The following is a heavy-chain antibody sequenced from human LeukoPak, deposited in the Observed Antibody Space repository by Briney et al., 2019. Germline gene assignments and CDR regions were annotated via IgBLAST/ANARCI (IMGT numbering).Heavy chain of an antibody. V-gene: IGHV1-3*01. CDR3: ARDFLYYDILTGWVY. Sequence: ASVKVSCKASGYTFDSYAMHWVRQAPGQRLEWMGWINAGNGNTKYSQKFQGRVTITRDTSASTAYMELSSLRSEDTAVYYCARDFLYYDILTGWVYWGQGTLVTVSS. J-gene: IGHJ4*02. CDR2: INAGNGNT. CDR1: GYTFDSYA. D-gene: IGHD3-9*01.